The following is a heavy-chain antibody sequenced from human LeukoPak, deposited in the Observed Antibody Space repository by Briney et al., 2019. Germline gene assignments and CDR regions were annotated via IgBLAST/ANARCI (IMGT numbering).Heavy chain of an antibody. CDR2: ISNDGGGT. V-gene: IGHV3-23*01. CDR3: AKGSSGYFVDL. J-gene: IGHJ5*02. CDR1: GFIFNNYG. D-gene: IGHD3-22*01. Sequence: GGYLRLSCAASGFIFNNYGLIWVRQAPGKGLEWVSAISNDGGGTNYADFVKGRFTISRDNSKNTPFLQMNSLRAEDTALYYCAKGSSGYFVDLWGQGTLVTVSS.